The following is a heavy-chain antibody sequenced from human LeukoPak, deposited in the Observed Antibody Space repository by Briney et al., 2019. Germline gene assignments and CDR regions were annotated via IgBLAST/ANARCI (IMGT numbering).Heavy chain of an antibody. J-gene: IGHJ5*02. D-gene: IGHD6-19*01. CDR2: ISSSSSYI. CDR3: ARDRIAVVSRWFDP. V-gene: IGHV3-21*01. CDR1: GFTFSSYS. Sequence: AGGSLRLSCAASGFTFSSYSMNWVRQAPGKGLEWVSSISSSSSYIYYADSVKGRFTISRDNAKNSLYLQMNSLRAEDTAVYYCARDRIAVVSRWFDPWGQGTLVTVSS.